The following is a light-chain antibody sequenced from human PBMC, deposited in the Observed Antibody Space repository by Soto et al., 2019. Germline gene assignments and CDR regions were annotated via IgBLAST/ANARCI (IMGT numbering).Light chain of an antibody. Sequence: DIQMTQSPSSLSASVGDRVTITCRASQSISGYLNWYQKKSGQAPRLLMYAASSLQSGVPSRFSGSGSGTDFTLTISSLQPEDSATYYWQKSDSMPWTFGQETKVEIK. CDR1: QSISGY. J-gene: IGKJ1*01. CDR3: QKSDSMPWT. CDR2: AAS. V-gene: IGKV1-39*01.